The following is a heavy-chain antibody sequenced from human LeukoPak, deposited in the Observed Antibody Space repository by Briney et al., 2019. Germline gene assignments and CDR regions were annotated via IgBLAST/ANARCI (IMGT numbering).Heavy chain of an antibody. V-gene: IGHV4-39*07. Sequence: SETLSLTCTVSGGSISSSSYYWGWIRQPPGKGLEWIGSIYYSGSTYYNPSLKSRVTISVDTSKSQFSLKLSSVTAADTAVYYCARENPLRGYSYGSFDYWGQGTLVTVSS. CDR3: ARENPLRGYSYGSFDY. J-gene: IGHJ4*02. CDR2: IYYSGST. D-gene: IGHD5-18*01. CDR1: GGSISSSSYY.